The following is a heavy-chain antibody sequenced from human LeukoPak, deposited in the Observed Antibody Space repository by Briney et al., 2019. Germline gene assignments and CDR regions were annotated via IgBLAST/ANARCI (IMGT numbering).Heavy chain of an antibody. CDR2: IKEDGSEM. J-gene: IGHJ4*02. V-gene: IGHV3-7*01. CDR1: GFTFSSYW. Sequence: GGSLRLSCTASGFTFSSYWMSWVRQAPGKGLEWVANIKEDGSEMYYVDSVKGRFIISRDNAKNSVYLQMNILRVEDTAVYYCASGMIEFDYWGQGTLVTVSS. CDR3: ASGMIEFDY. D-gene: IGHD1-14*01.